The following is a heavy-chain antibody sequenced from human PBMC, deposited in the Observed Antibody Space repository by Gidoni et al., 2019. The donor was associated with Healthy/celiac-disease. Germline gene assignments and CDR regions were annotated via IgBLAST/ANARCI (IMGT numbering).Heavy chain of an antibody. Sequence: EVPLVESGGGVVRPGRSLRLSCAASGSTFDASGLSCVLQAPGKGLEWVSGINWNGGSTGYADSVKGRFTISRDNAKNSLYLQMNSLRAEDTALYYCARDRTYDYIWGSYRYTQYFDYWGQGTLVTVSS. CDR1: GSTFDASG. CDR2: INWNGGST. V-gene: IGHV3-20*04. J-gene: IGHJ4*02. CDR3: ARDRTYDYIWGSYRYTQYFDY. D-gene: IGHD3-16*02.